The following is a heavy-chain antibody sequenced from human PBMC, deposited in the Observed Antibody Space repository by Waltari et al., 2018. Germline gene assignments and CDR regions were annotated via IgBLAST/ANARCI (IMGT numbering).Heavy chain of an antibody. J-gene: IGHJ5*02. CDR1: GYTFTSYG. D-gene: IGHD3-22*01. V-gene: IGHV1-18*01. CDR3: ARGLRGDRDYYDSSGYYPGWFDP. Sequence: QVQLVQSGAEVKKPGASVKVSCKASGYTFTSYGISWVRQAPGQGLEWLGWISAYNGNTNYAQKLQGRVTMTTDTSKSTAYMELRSLRADDTAVYYCARGLRGDRDYYDSSGYYPGWFDPWGQGTLVTVSS. CDR2: ISAYNGNT.